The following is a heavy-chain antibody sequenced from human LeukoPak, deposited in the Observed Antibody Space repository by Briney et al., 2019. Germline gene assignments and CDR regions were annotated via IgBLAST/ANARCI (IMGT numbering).Heavy chain of an antibody. D-gene: IGHD3-10*01. CDR2: IKQDGTEK. V-gene: IGHV3-7*01. CDR1: GFTFTTDW. Sequence: GGSLRLSCAAAGFTFTTDWMSWVRQAPGKGLEWVANIKQDGTEKYYVDSVKGRFTISRDNAKKSLYLQMNSLRAEDTGVYYCARGEYGSGSYHIDYWGQGTLVTVSS. J-gene: IGHJ4*02. CDR3: ARGEYGSGSYHIDY.